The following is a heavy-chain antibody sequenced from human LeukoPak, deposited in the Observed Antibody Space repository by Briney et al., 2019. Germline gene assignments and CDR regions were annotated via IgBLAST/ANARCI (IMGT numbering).Heavy chain of an antibody. V-gene: IGHV4-61*02. D-gene: IGHD6-6*01. CDR3: ARDELGPFDY. CDR1: GGSISSGSYY. J-gene: IGHJ4*02. Sequence: PSQTLSLTCTVSGGSISSGSYYWSWIRQLAGKGLEWIGRIYTSGSTNYNPSLKSRVTISVDTSKNQFSLKLSSVTAADTAVYYCARDELGPFDYWGQGTLVTVSS. CDR2: IYTSGST.